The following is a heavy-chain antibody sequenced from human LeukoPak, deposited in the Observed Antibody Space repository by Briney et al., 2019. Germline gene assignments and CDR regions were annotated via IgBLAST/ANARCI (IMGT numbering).Heavy chain of an antibody. CDR2: TYYRSKAYN. CDR3: ARVGPVAAHRYAAFDI. J-gene: IGHJ3*02. D-gene: IGHD2-15*01. CDR1: GDTVSSNSAA. Sequence: SQTLSLTCAVSGDTVSSNSAAWNWIRQSPSRGLEWLVRTYYRSKAYNDYAVSVKSRITINPDTSKNQFSLQLNSVTPEDTAVYYCARVGPVAAHRYAAFDIWGQGTMVTVSS. V-gene: IGHV6-1*01.